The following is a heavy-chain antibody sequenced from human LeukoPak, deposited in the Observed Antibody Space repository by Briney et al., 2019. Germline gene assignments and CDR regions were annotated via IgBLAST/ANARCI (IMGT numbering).Heavy chain of an antibody. CDR1: GISISDGRYY. D-gene: IGHD2-2*01. J-gene: IGHJ3*01. V-gene: IGHV4-31*03. Sequence: PSETLSLTCNVSGISISDGRYYWAWIRQRPGRGLEWIGYKYYRGSAKYNPSLKSRLTISIDTPENQFSLHLSSVTAADTAMYYCATPYCSSLSCLDVFNVWGQGRMVTVSS. CDR3: ATPYCSSLSCLDVFNV. CDR2: KYYRGSA.